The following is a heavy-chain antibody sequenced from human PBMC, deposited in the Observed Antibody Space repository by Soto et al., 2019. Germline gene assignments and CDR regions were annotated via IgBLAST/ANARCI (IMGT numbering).Heavy chain of an antibody. Sequence: PSETLSLTCTVSGGSISSGGYYWSWIRQHPGKGLEWIGYIYYSGSTYYNPSLKSRVTISVDTSKNQFSLKLSSVTTADTAVYYCSSSNIMAIRLWGQGTLVTVSS. J-gene: IGHJ4*02. D-gene: IGHD5-12*01. CDR2: IYYSGST. CDR1: GGSISSGGYY. V-gene: IGHV4-31*03. CDR3: SSSNIMAIRL.